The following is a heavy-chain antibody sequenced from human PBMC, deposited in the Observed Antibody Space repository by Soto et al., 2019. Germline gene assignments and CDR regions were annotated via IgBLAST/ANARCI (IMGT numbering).Heavy chain of an antibody. CDR3: ATGGSNGYFS. J-gene: IGHJ4*02. V-gene: IGHV1-69*13. D-gene: IGHD7-27*01. CDR2: IIPALGTT. CDR1: RDTFNDYS. Sequence: SVKVSCKASRDTFNDYSITWVRQAPGQGLEWMGGIIPALGTTKYAQKFQGRVTMTADESTSTAYLELNRLTSEDRAVYYCATGGSNGYFSWGQGTKVTV.